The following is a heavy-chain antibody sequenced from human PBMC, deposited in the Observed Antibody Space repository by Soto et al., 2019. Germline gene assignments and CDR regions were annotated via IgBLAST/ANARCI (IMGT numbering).Heavy chain of an antibody. CDR2: IYYRGST. J-gene: IGHJ1*01. CDR1: GGSISSYY. D-gene: IGHD6-19*01. CDR3: ARRVAVAGHFQH. Sequence: QVQLQESGPGLVKPSETLSLTCTVSGGSISSYYWSWIRQPPGKGLKWIGYIYYRGSTNYNPSLKSRVTISVDTSKNQFSLKLSSVTAADTAVYYCARRVAVAGHFQHWGQGTLVTVSS. V-gene: IGHV4-59*01.